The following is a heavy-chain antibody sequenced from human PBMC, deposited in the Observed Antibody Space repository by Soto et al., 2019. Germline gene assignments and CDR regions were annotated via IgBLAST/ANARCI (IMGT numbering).Heavy chain of an antibody. D-gene: IGHD2-2*01. Sequence: GALLLSSAVSGFYFNNSGINWVRQAPGKGLEWVSSVSKSDYTYYSDSVKGRFTISRDNAKNSVSLQMNSLRAEDTAVYYCAREDSIIIPAVSDFWGQGTLVPVSS. CDR2: VSKSDYT. J-gene: IGHJ4*02. CDR1: GFYFNNSG. V-gene: IGHV3-21*01. CDR3: AREDSIIIPAVSDF.